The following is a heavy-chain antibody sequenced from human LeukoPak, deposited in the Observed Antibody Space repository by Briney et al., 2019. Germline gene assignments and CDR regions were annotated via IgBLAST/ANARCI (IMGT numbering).Heavy chain of an antibody. CDR2: IKQDGSEK. V-gene: IGHV3-7*01. D-gene: IGHD3-22*01. Sequence: GGSLRLSCAASGFTFSSYWMSWVRQAPGKGLEWVASIKQDGSEKYYVDSVKGRFTISRDNAKNSLYLQMNSLRAEDTAVYYCARDSDYYDSSGYYFFDYWGQGTLVTVSS. CDR1: GFTFSSYW. J-gene: IGHJ4*02. CDR3: ARDSDYYDSSGYYFFDY.